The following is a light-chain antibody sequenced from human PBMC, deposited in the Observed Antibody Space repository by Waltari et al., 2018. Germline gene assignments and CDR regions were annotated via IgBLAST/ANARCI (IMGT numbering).Light chain of an antibody. CDR3: SSYTTSSAPGV. Sequence: QSALTQPASVSGSPGQSITISCSGTASYVGAYDFVSWYQQHPGKAPHLIIYEVSNRPSGISNRFSASKSGNTASLTISGLQAEDEADYYCSSYTTSSAPGVFGTGTRVTVL. J-gene: IGLJ1*01. CDR2: EVS. V-gene: IGLV2-14*01. CDR1: ASYVGAYDF.